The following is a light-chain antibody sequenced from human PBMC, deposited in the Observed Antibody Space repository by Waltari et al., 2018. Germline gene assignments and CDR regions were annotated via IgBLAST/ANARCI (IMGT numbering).Light chain of an antibody. CDR2: DAS. CDR1: QSVTSSH. J-gene: IGKJ2*01. V-gene: IGKV3-20*01. CDR3: QQYGSSPFT. Sequence: EIVLTQSPGTLSLSPGERATLSCRASQSVTSSHLAWYQQKPGQAPRLLIYDASSRATVIPDRFSGSGSGTDFTLTISRLEPEDFAVYYCQQYGSSPFTFGQGTKLEIK.